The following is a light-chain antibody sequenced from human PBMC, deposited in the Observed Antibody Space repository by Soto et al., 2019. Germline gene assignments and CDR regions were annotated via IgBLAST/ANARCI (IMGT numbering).Light chain of an antibody. V-gene: IGKV3-20*01. J-gene: IGKJ4*01. CDR3: QQYGSSPRVT. CDR2: GAS. CDR1: QSVSSSY. Sequence: EIVLTQSPGTLSLSPGERATLSCRASQSVSSSYLAWYQQKPGQAPRLLIYGASSRATGIPDRFSGSGSGTDFTLTISRLEPDDFAVYYCQQYGSSPRVTFGGGNKVEIK.